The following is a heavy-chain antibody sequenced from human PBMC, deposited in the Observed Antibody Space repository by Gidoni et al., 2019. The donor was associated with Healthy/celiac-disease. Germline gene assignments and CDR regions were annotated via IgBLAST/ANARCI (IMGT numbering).Heavy chain of an antibody. V-gene: IGHV4-4*02. CDR1: GGSISRSNW. CDR2: IYHSGST. D-gene: IGHD3-10*01. Sequence: QVQLQESGPGLVKPSGTLSLTCAVSGGSISRSNWWSWVRQPPGKGLEWIGEIYHSGSTNYNPSLKIRVTISVDKSKNPFSLKLSSVTAADTAVYYCARAYGSGSSPFDYWGQGTLVTVSS. CDR3: ARAYGSGSSPFDY. J-gene: IGHJ4*02.